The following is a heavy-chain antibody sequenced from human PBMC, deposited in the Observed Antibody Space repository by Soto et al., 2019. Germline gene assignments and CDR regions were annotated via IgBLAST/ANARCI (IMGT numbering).Heavy chain of an antibody. CDR2: ISSNGGST. V-gene: IGHV3-64D*08. D-gene: IGHD3-10*01. CDR3: VKGEKFDYYGSGSYYYYGMDV. CDR1: GFTFSSYA. Sequence: PGGSLILSCSASGFTFSSYAMHWVRQAPGKGLEYVSAISSNGGSTYYADSVKGRFTISRDNSKNTLYLQMSSLRAEDTAVYYCVKGEKFDYYGSGSYYYYGMDVWGQGTTVTVSS. J-gene: IGHJ6*02.